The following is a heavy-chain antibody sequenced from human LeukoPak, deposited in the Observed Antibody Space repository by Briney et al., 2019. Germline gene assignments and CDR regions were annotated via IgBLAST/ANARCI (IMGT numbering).Heavy chain of an antibody. CDR3: ATGAISYSSSWYGGDY. V-gene: IGHV1-2*02. Sequence: GASVKVSCRASGYTFSGYFMHWVRQAPGQGLEWMGWIYPNSGGTKYAQKFQGRVTMTEDTSTDTAYMELSSLRSEDTAVYYCATGAISYSSSWYGGDYWGQGTLVTVSS. CDR2: IYPNSGGT. CDR1: GYTFSGYF. D-gene: IGHD6-13*01. J-gene: IGHJ4*02.